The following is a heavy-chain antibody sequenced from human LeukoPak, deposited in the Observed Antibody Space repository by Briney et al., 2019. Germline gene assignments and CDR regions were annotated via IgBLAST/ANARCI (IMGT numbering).Heavy chain of an antibody. CDR2: ISYIGST. D-gene: IGHD5-18*01. Sequence: SETLSLTCTVSGGSFTTHYWSWIRQPPGKGLEWIGYISYIGSTNYNPSLKSRVTISIDTSNNEVSLKLSSVTAADRAVYYCARVLGYSLSGAFDIWGQGTMVTVSS. CDR1: GGSFTTHY. V-gene: IGHV4-59*11. CDR3: ARVLGYSLSGAFDI. J-gene: IGHJ3*02.